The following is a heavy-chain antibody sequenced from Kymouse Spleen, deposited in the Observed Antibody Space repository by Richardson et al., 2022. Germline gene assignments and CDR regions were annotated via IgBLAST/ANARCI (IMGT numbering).Heavy chain of an antibody. D-gene: IGHD4-11,IGHD4-11*01. CDR2: IWYDGSNK. Sequence: QVQLVESGGGVVQPGRSLRLSCAASGFTFSSYGMHWVRQAPGKGLEWVAVIWYDGSNKYYADSVKGRFTISRDNSKNTLYLQMNSLRAEDTAVYYCARAPTVTYYYYGMDVWGQGTTVTVSS. J-gene: IGHJ6*02. CDR1: GFTFSSYG. V-gene: IGHV3-33*01. CDR3: ARAPTVTYYYYGMDV.